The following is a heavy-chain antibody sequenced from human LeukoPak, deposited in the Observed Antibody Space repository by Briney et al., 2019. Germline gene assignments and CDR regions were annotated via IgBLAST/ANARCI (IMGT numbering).Heavy chain of an antibody. V-gene: IGHV3-7*01. D-gene: IGHD1-1*01. CDR1: GFTFSSYW. J-gene: IGHJ4*02. CDR2: INQDGSVK. CDR3: AKDKNWNVCDY. Sequence: PGGSLRLSCAVSGFTFSSYWMIWFRQAPGKGLEWVAHINQDGSVKNYVDSVKGRFTISRDSANNFLYLQMNSLRAEDTAVYYCAKDKNWNVCDYWGRGTLVTVSS.